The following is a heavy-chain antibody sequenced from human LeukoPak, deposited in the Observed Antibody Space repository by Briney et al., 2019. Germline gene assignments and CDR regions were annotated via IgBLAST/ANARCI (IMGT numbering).Heavy chain of an antibody. CDR3: ASGRDGYNYVFDY. Sequence: ASVKVSCKASGGTFSSYAISWVRQAPGQGLEWMGGIIPIFGTANYAQKFQGRVTITADKSTSTAYMELSSLRSEDTAVYYCASGRDGYNYVFDYWGQGTLVTVSS. CDR2: IIPIFGTA. J-gene: IGHJ4*02. CDR1: GGTFSSYA. D-gene: IGHD5-24*01. V-gene: IGHV1-69*06.